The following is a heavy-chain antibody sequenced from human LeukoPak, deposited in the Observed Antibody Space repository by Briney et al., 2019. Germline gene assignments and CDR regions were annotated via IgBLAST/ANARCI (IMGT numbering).Heavy chain of an antibody. D-gene: IGHD4-17*01. V-gene: IGHV5-51*01. J-gene: IGHJ4*02. CDR2: IYPGDSDT. CDR3: ARRDYGDPGGCDY. Sequence: GESLEISCKGSGYIFTSYWIGWVRQLPGKGLEWMGIIYPGDSDTRYSPSFQGQVTISADKSISTAYLQWSSLKASDTAMYYCARRDYGDPGGCDYWGQGTLVTVSS. CDR1: GYIFTSYW.